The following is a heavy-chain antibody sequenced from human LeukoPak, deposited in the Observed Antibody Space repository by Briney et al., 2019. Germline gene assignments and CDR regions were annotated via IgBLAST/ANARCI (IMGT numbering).Heavy chain of an antibody. CDR2: LKSKIHGGTI. Sequence: GGSLRLSCAASGFTFSNAWMRWVRQVPGKGLEWVGRLKSKIHGGTIDYAAPVKGRFTISRDDSENTVYLQMSSLKASDTAMYYCARRSYYGSGTSAWDYWGQGTLVTVSS. CDR1: GFTFSNAW. J-gene: IGHJ4*02. V-gene: IGHV3-15*01. D-gene: IGHD3-10*01. CDR3: ARRSYYGSGTSAWDY.